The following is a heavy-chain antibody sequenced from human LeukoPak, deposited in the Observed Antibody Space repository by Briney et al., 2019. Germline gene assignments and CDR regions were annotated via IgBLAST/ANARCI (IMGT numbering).Heavy chain of an antibody. CDR3: AREGANGSGTYYFDY. CDR2: INHSGST. CDR1: GGSFSGYY. V-gene: IGHV4-34*01. D-gene: IGHD3-10*01. Sequence: PSETLSLTCAVYGGSFSGYYWSWIRQPPGKGLEWIGEINHSGSTNYNPSLKSRVTISVDRSKNQFSLKLSSVTAADTAVYYCAREGANGSGTYYFDYWGQGTLVTVSS. J-gene: IGHJ4*02.